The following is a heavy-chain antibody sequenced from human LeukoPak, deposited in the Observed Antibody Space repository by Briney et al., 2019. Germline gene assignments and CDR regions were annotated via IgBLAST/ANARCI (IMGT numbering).Heavy chain of an antibody. D-gene: IGHD3-22*01. V-gene: IGHV1-18*01. Sequence: ASVKVSCKASGYTFTSYGISWVRQAPGQGLEWMGWISAYNGNTNYAQKVQGRVTMTTGTSTSTAYMELRSLRSDDTAVYYCARSSAYYYDSSGYYIPFDYWGQGTLVTVSS. J-gene: IGHJ4*02. CDR1: GYTFTSYG. CDR3: ARSSAYYYDSSGYYIPFDY. CDR2: ISAYNGNT.